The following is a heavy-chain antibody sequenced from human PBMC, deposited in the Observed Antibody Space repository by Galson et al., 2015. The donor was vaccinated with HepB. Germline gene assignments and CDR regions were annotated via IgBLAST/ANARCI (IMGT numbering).Heavy chain of an antibody. J-gene: IGHJ4*02. V-gene: IGHV3-23*01. CDR1: GFSFSSYA. CDR3: SKTSGYSYGSGATTIDY. Sequence: SLRLSCAASGFSFSSYAMTWARQAPGKGLEWVSGISGSGTSIYYADSVKGRFTISRDNSKNTLYLQMNSLRAEDTAVYYCSKTSGYSYGSGATTIDYWGQGTLVTVSS. CDR2: ISGSGTSI. D-gene: IGHD5-18*01.